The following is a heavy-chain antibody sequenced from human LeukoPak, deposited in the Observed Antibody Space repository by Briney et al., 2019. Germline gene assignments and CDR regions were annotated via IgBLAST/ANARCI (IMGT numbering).Heavy chain of an antibody. CDR3: AKRALTYYFDY. D-gene: IGHD3-9*01. V-gene: IGHV3-21*04. CDR1: GFTFSSYS. J-gene: IGHJ4*02. CDR2: ISSSSSYI. Sequence: GGSLRLSCAASGFTFSSYSMNWVRQAPGKGLEWVSSISSSSSYIYYADSVKGRFTISRDNAKNSLYLQMNSLRAEDTAVYYCAKRALTYYFDYWGQGTLVTVSS.